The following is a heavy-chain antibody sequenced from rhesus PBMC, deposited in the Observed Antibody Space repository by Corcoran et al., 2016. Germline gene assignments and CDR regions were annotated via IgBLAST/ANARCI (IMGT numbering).Heavy chain of an antibody. V-gene: IGHV2-174*01. D-gene: IGHD6-13*01. J-gene: IGHJ4*01. CDR2: ICWDDDK. CDR1: GFSVTTRGMG. CDR3: ARGEAAGFDY. Sequence: QVTLKESGPALVKPTQTLTLTCTFSGFSVTTRGMGVGWIRQPPGKALEGLALICWDDDKRYSTSLKSRLTISKDTSKNQVVLTMTNMDPVDTATYYCARGEAAGFDYWGQGVLVTVSS.